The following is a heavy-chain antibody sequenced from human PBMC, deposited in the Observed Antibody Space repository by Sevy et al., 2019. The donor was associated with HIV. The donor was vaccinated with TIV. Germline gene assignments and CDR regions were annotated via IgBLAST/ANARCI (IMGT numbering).Heavy chain of an antibody. CDR2: IYYSGST. D-gene: IGHD3-9*01. V-gene: IGHV4-39*01. CDR1: GGFISSSSNF. Sequence: SETLSLTCTVSGGFISSSSNFWGWIRQPPGKGLEWIGNIYYSGSTYYTPSLKSRVTISVDTSKNQFSLELSSVTAADTAVYYCARGRYFDWFPYYFDYWGQGTPVTVSS. J-gene: IGHJ4*02. CDR3: ARGRYFDWFPYYFDY.